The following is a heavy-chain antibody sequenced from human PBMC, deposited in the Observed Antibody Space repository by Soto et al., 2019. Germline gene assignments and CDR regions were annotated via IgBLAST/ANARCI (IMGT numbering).Heavy chain of an antibody. D-gene: IGHD5-12*01. Sequence: QLQLQESGSGLVKPSQTLSLTCAVSGGSISSGGYSWSWIRQPPGKGLEWIGYIYHSGSTYYNPSLKSRVTISVDRSKNQFSLKLSSVTAEDTAVYYCARVARDGYNTTDYWGQGTLVTVSS. V-gene: IGHV4-30-2*01. J-gene: IGHJ4*02. CDR2: IYHSGST. CDR3: ARVARDGYNTTDY. CDR1: GGSISSGGYS.